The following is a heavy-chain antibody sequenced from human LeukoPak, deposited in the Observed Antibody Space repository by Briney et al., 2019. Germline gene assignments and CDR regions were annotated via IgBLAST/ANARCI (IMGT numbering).Heavy chain of an antibody. Sequence: SETLSLTCSVSTGYITHYYWNWFRQPPGKGLEWIGHIYSTGNTNYNPSLKSRVTISVDTSKNQFSLKLSSVTAADTAVYYCARRHYYGSGKNWFDPWGQGTLVTVSS. CDR2: IYSTGNT. CDR3: ARRHYYGSGKNWFDP. CDR1: TGYITHYY. D-gene: IGHD3-10*01. V-gene: IGHV4-59*01. J-gene: IGHJ5*02.